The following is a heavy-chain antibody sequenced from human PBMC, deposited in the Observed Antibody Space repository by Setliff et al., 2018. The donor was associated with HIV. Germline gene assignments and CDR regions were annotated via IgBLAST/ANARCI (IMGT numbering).Heavy chain of an antibody. CDR1: GFTFSSYG. CDR3: TKNFYSSPWSPLDY. V-gene: IGHV3-30*02. CDR2: IRYDGTYK. Sequence: GGSLRLSCAASGFTFSSYGMHWVRQAPGKGLEWVAFIRYDGTYKYYADSLKGRFTISRDNSKNTLFLQMNSLRTEDAAVYYCTKNFYSSPWSPLDYWGQGTLVTVSS. D-gene: IGHD6-19*01. J-gene: IGHJ4*02.